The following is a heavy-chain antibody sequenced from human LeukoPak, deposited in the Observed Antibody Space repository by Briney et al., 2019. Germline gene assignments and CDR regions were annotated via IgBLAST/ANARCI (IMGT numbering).Heavy chain of an antibody. Sequence: SETLSLTCTVSGGSISSSSYYWGWIRQPPGKGLEWIGSIYYSGSTYYNPSLKSRVTISVDTSKNQFSLKLSSVTAADTAVYYCARDLKYYYGSGSFDYWGQGTLVTVSS. CDR1: GGSISSSSYY. CDR3: ARDLKYYYGSGSFDY. J-gene: IGHJ4*02. CDR2: IYYSGST. V-gene: IGHV4-39*07. D-gene: IGHD3-10*01.